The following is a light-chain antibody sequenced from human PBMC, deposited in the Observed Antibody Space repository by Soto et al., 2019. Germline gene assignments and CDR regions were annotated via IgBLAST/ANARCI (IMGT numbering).Light chain of an antibody. CDR2: EVN. V-gene: IGLV2-8*01. CDR3: NSYVGSNSFV. J-gene: IGLJ1*01. CDR1: SSDVGAYNY. Sequence: QSALTQPPSASGSPRQSVTISCTGTSSDVGAYNYVSWYQQHPGKAPQLMIYEVNKRPSGVPDRFSGSKSGNTASLTVSGLQAEDEADYYCNSYVGSNSFVFGSGTQLTVL.